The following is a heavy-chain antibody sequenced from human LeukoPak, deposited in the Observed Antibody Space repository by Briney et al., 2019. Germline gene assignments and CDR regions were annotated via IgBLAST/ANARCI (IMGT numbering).Heavy chain of an antibody. CDR3: ARFPAHLGYCSSTSCYYYYGMDV. V-gene: IGHV1-69*13. CDR1: GGTFISYA. CDR2: IIPIFGTA. D-gene: IGHD2-2*01. J-gene: IGHJ6*02. Sequence: ASVKVSCKASGGTFISYAISWVRQAPGQGLEWMGGIIPIFGTANYAQKFQGRVTITADESTSTAYMELSSLRSEDTAVYYCARFPAHLGYCSSTSCYYYYGMDVWGQGTTVTVSS.